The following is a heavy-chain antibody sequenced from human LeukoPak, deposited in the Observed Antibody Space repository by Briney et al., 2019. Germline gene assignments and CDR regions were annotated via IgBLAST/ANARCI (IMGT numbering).Heavy chain of an antibody. CDR2: ISGSGGST. V-gene: IGHV3-23*01. D-gene: IGHD5-24*01. Sequence: PGGSLRVSCAASGFTFSSYAMSWVRQARGKGLEWVSAISGSGGSTYYADSVKGRFTISRDNSKNTLYLQMNSLRAEDTAVYYCAKDRSRDGYNYYFDYWGQGTLVTVSS. CDR3: AKDRSRDGYNYYFDY. J-gene: IGHJ4*02. CDR1: GFTFSSYA.